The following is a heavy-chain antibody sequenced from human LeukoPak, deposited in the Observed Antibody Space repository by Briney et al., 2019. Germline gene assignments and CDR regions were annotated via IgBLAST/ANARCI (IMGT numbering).Heavy chain of an antibody. Sequence: GESLKISCKGSGNSFTSYWIAWVRQMPGKGLEWMGMVYPGDSDTRYSPSFQGQVTISADKSISTAYLQWSGLKASDTAMYYCARAASFIATGSYFDYWGQGTLVTVSS. J-gene: IGHJ4*02. V-gene: IGHV5-51*01. D-gene: IGHD6-13*01. CDR3: ARAASFIATGSYFDY. CDR1: GNSFTSYW. CDR2: VYPGDSDT.